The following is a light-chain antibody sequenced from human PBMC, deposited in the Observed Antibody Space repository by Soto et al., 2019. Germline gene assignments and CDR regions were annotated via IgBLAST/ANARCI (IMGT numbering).Light chain of an antibody. Sequence: QSALTQPRSVSGSPGQSVTISCTGTSSDVGGYNYVSWYQQHPGKAPKLMIYDVSNRPSGVPDRFSGSKSGNTASLTISGLQAEDEADYSCCSYAGSYTFDVFGTGTKLTVL. J-gene: IGLJ1*01. V-gene: IGLV2-11*01. CDR3: CSYAGSYTFDV. CDR1: SSDVGGYNY. CDR2: DVS.